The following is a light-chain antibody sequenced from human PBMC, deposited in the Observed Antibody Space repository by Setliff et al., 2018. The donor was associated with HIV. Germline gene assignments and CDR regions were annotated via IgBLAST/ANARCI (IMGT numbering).Light chain of an antibody. J-gene: IGLJ1*01. V-gene: IGLV2-14*03. Sequence: QSALTQPASVSGSPGQSITFSCTGTSSDVGDYNYVSWYQQHPGKVPKLMIYDVSNRPSGVSNRFSGSKSGNTASLTISGLQAEDEADYYCCSYTGTYTYVFATGTKVTVL. CDR2: DVS. CDR3: CSYTGTYTYV. CDR1: SSDVGDYNY.